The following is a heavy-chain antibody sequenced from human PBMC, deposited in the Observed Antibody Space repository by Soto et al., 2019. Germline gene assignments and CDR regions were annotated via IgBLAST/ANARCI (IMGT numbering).Heavy chain of an antibody. Sequence: SETLSLTCTVSGGSVSSGSYYWSWIRQPPGKGLEWVGYIYYSGSTNYNPSLKSRVTISVDTSKNQFSLKLSSVTAADTAVYYCARIPIGIAVAGTGVWGQGTLVTVSS. CDR2: IYYSGST. CDR3: ARIPIGIAVAGTGV. CDR1: GGSVSSGSYY. D-gene: IGHD6-19*01. V-gene: IGHV4-61*01. J-gene: IGHJ4*02.